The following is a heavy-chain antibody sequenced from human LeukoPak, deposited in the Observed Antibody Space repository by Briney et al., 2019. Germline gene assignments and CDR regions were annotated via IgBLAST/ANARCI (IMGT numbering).Heavy chain of an antibody. D-gene: IGHD6-19*01. V-gene: IGHV3-30*04. Sequence: GGSLRLSCAASGFTFSSYAVHWVRQAPGKGLEWVAVISHDGTNKYYADSVKGRVTISRDNSKNTLYLHMNSLRAEDTAVYYCASPFAVAGTFDYWGQGTLVTVSS. J-gene: IGHJ4*02. CDR1: GFTFSSYA. CDR3: ASPFAVAGTFDY. CDR2: ISHDGTNK.